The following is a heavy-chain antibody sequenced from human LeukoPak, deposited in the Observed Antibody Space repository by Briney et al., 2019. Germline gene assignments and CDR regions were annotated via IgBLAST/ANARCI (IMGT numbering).Heavy chain of an antibody. V-gene: IGHV4-4*07. J-gene: IGHJ4*02. CDR2: IYTSGST. CDR3: ARDRTVGYSNYATRAFDY. CDR1: GGSISSYY. Sequence: SETLSLTCTVSGGSISSYYWSWIRQPAGKGLEWIGRIYTSGSTNYNPSLKSRVTMSVDTSKNQFSLKLSSVTAADTAVYYCARDRTVGYSNYATRAFDYWGQGTLVTASS. D-gene: IGHD4-4*01.